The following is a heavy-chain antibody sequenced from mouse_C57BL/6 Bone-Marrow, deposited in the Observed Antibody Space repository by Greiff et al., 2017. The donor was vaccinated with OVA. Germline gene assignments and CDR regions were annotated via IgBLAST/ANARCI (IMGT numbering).Heavy chain of an antibody. D-gene: IGHD2-4*01. Sequence: QVQLQQSGAELARPGASVKLSCKASGYTFTSYGISWVKQRTGQGLEWIGEIYPRSGNTYYNQKFKGKAALTVDTSSSTAYMQLSSLTSEDSAVYYCARGEGLPPWFAYWGQGTLVTVSA. V-gene: IGHV1-81*01. CDR1: GYTFTSYG. CDR3: ARGEGLPPWFAY. J-gene: IGHJ3*01. CDR2: IYPRSGNT.